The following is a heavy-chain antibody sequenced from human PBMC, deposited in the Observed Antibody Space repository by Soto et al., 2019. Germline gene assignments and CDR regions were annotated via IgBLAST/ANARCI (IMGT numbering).Heavy chain of an antibody. D-gene: IGHD2-2*01. V-gene: IGHV1-46*01. CDR1: GYTFTSYY. CDR2: INPSGGST. J-gene: IGHJ6*02. CDR3: ARDSTVRLGGRSDEYYYYHYVMDF. Sequence: ASVKVSCKASGYTFTSYYMHWVRQAPGQGLEWMGIINPSGGSTSYAQKFQGRVTMTRDTSTSTVYMELSSLRSEDTAVYYCARDSTVRLGGRSDEYYYYHYVMDFRGQGSSVIVSS.